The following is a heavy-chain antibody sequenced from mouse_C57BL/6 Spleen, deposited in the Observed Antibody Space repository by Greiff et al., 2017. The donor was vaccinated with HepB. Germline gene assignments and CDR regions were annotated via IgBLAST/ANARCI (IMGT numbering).Heavy chain of an antibody. CDR3: ARGDRSDAMDY. CDR1: GYSITSGYY. Sequence: EVKLVESGPGLVKPSQSLSLTCSVTGYSITSGYYWNWIRQFPGNKLEWMGYISYDGSNNYNPSLKNRISITRDTSKNQFFLKLNSVTTEDTATYYCARGDRSDAMDYWGQGTSVTVSS. J-gene: IGHJ4*01. CDR2: ISYDGSN. D-gene: IGHD2-14*01. V-gene: IGHV3-6*01.